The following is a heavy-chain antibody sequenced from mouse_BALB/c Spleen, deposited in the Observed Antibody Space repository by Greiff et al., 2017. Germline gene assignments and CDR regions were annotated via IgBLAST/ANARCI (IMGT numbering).Heavy chain of an antibody. CDR2: IYPGDGDT. J-gene: IGHJ3*01. D-gene: IGHD1-1*01. V-gene: IGHV1-87*01. Sequence: VQLQQSGAELARPGASVKLSCKASGYTFTSYWMQWVKQRPGQGLEWIGAIYPGDGDTRYNQKFKDKATLTADKSSSTAYMQLSSLTSEDSAVYYCARRGVYYGSSYAWFAYWGQGTLVTVSA. CDR3: ARRGVYYGSSYAWFAY. CDR1: GYTFTSYW.